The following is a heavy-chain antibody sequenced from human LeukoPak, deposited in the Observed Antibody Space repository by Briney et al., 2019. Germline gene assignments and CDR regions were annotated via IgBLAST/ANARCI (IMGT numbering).Heavy chain of an antibody. V-gene: IGHV3-30-3*01. Sequence: GGSLRLSCAASGFTFSSYAMHWVRQAPGKGLEWVAVISYDGSNKYYADSVKGRCTISRDNSKNTLYLQMNSLRAEDTAVYYCAREGVVVVPAAEGLDAFDIWGQGTMVTVSS. D-gene: IGHD2-2*01. CDR2: ISYDGSNK. CDR1: GFTFSSYA. J-gene: IGHJ3*02. CDR3: AREGVVVVPAAEGLDAFDI.